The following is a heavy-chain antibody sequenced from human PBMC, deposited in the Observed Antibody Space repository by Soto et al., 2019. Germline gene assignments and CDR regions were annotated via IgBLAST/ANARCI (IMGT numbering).Heavy chain of an antibody. CDR1: GGSICSYY. CDR2: IYYSGST. Sequence: SETLSLSCTVSGGSICSYYWGGIRKPPGKGLEWIGYIYYSGSTNYNPSLKSRVTISVDTSKNQFSLKLSSVTAADTAVYYCARDFTIFGVVIGYYYYMDVWGKGTTVTVSS. D-gene: IGHD3-3*01. J-gene: IGHJ6*03. CDR3: ARDFTIFGVVIGYYYYMDV. V-gene: IGHV4-59*01.